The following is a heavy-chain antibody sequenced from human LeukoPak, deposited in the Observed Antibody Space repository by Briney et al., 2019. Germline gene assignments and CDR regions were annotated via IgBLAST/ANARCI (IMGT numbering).Heavy chain of an antibody. Sequence: PGGSLRLSCAASGFGVGTNYMTWVRQAPGKGLEWVSFIYSSDDVSHTHSVKVRFTMSRDNSQNMVYLQMTGLRVEDTAVYYCARAHQVWESKEYYYYYYMDVWGKGTTVTVSS. CDR3: ARAHQVWESKEYYYYYYMDV. V-gene: IGHV3-53*01. CDR1: GFGVGTNY. CDR2: IYSSDDV. D-gene: IGHD5-18*01. J-gene: IGHJ6*03.